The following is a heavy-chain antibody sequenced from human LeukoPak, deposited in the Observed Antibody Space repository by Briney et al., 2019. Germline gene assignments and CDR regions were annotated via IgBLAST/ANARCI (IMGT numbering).Heavy chain of an antibody. CDR2: MRSDGSDK. V-gene: IGHV3-30*02. CDR1: GFIFSSYG. Sequence: PGGSLRLSCAASGFIFSSYGMHWVRQAPGKGLEWVAFMRSDGSDKYYADSVKGRFTISRDNSKNTLYLQMNSLRAEDTAVYYCAKRDSSSYYWGQGTLVTVSS. CDR3: AKRDSSSYY. D-gene: IGHD3-22*01. J-gene: IGHJ4*02.